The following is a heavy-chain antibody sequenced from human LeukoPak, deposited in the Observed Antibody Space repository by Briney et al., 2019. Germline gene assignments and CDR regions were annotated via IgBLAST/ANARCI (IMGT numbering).Heavy chain of an antibody. D-gene: IGHD6-19*01. Sequence: PGGSLRLSCAASGFTFSDYYMSWIRQAPGKGLEWVSYISSSGSTIYYADSVKGRFTISRDNAKNSLYLQMNSLRAEDTAVYYCAIDSLAGRYKWFDPWGQGTLVTVSS. CDR3: AIDSLAGRYKWFDP. J-gene: IGHJ5*02. CDR1: GFTFSDYY. CDR2: ISSSGSTI. V-gene: IGHV3-11*04.